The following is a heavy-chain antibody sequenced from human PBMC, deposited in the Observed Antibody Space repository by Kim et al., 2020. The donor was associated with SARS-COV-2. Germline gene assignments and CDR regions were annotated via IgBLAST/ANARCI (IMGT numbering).Heavy chain of an antibody. Sequence: RYSPTLKSRLTITKETSKNQVVLTMTNMDPVDTATYYCAHYSSSWYYFDYWGQGTLVTVSS. V-gene: IGHV2-5*01. D-gene: IGHD6-13*01. CDR3: AHYSSSWYYFDY. J-gene: IGHJ4*02.